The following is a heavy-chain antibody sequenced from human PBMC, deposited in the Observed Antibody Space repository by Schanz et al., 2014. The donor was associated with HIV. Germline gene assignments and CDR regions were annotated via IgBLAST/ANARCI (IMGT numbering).Heavy chain of an antibody. Sequence: QVQLVESGGGVVQPGRSLRLSCAVSGFTFSSYGMHWVRQAPGKGLEWVAVISYDGTDKYYADSVKGRFTISRDNSKNTLYLQMNSLTAEDPAVYSCASDGSGSYLTLSLLYYGMDVWGQGTTVTVSS. CDR1: GFTFSSYG. D-gene: IGHD3-10*01. CDR2: ISYDGTDK. V-gene: IGHV3-30*03. CDR3: ASDGSGSYLTLSLLYYGMDV. J-gene: IGHJ6*02.